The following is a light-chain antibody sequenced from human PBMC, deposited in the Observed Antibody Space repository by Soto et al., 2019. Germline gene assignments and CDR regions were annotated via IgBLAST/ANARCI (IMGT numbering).Light chain of an antibody. CDR2: DVS. CDR1: QSVSTY. J-gene: IGKJ1*01. Sequence: EIVLTQSPATLSLSPGERATLSCRASQSVSTYLAWYQQKPGQAPRLLIYDVSDRATGIPARFSGSVSGTNFTLTSGGLGPEVFAVYYCQHRSGWPPWTCGQGTKVQI. CDR3: QHRSGWPPWT. V-gene: IGKV3-11*01.